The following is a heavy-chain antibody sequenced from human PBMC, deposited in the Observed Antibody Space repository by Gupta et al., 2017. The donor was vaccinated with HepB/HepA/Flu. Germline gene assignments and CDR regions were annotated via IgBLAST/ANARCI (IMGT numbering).Heavy chain of an antibody. CDR1: GFTFSSYA. D-gene: IGHD6-13*01. CDR2: ISGSGGST. V-gene: IGHV3-23*01. Sequence: EVQLLESGGGLVQPGGSLRLSCAASGFTFSSYAMSWVRQAPGKGLEWVSAISGSGGSTYYADSVKGRFTISRDNSKNTLYLQMNSLRAEDTAVYYCAKLLGPGIAAAGLGFDYWGQGTLVTVSS. J-gene: IGHJ4*02. CDR3: AKLLGPGIAAAGLGFDY.